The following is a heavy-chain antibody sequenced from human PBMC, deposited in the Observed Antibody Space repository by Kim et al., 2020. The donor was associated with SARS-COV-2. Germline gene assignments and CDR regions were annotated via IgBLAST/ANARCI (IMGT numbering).Heavy chain of an antibody. CDR1: GFTFSSYA. CDR3: VKEFRVATIVTKPGTGVWFDP. CDR2: ISSNGGST. D-gene: IGHD5-12*01. J-gene: IGHJ5*02. V-gene: IGHV3-64D*06. Sequence: GGSLRLSCSASGFTFSSYAMHWVRQAPGKGLEYVSAISSNGGSTYYADSVKGRFTISRDNSKNTLYLQMSSLRAEDTAVYYCVKEFRVATIVTKPGTGVWFDPWGQGTLVTVSS.